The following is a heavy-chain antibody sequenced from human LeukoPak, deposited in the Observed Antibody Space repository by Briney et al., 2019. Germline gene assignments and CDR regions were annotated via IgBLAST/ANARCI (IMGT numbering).Heavy chain of an antibody. V-gene: IGHV1-2*02. J-gene: IGHJ4*02. Sequence: ASVKVSCKASGYTFTGYYMHWVRQAPGQGLEWMGWINPNRGGTNYAQKFQGRVTMTRDTSIRTAYMELSRLRSDDTAVYYCARDRAVATIGGVDYWGQGTLVTVSS. CDR3: ARDRAVATIGGVDY. D-gene: IGHD5-12*01. CDR1: GYTFTGYY. CDR2: INPNRGGT.